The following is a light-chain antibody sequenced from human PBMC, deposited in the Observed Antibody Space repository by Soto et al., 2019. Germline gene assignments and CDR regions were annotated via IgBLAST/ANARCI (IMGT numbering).Light chain of an antibody. CDR1: SGDVGRYTS. J-gene: IGLJ1*01. CDR2: DGS. Sequence: QSALTQLAAMSGSPGQSVTISCTGTSGDVGRYTSVFWYQQHPAKPPNLVIYDGSKRPSGVSNRFSGSNSGNTASLTISGLQAEDEADYYCCSYAGSSTNNYVCGTGTKVTVL. CDR3: CSYAGSSTNNYV. V-gene: IGLV2-23*01.